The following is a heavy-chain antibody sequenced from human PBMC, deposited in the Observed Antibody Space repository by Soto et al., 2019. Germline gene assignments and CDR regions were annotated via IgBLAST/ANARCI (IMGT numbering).Heavy chain of an antibody. CDR2: ISTYNTNT. CDR1: GERFTTYG. V-gene: IGHV1-18*04. CDR3: ARWAGQVRDYGGPFDY. D-gene: IGHD4-17*01. Sequence: ASVKVSCKASGERFTTYGISWVRQAPGQGLEWVGWISTYNTNTNFAPKFQGRLLLTTDTSSTTAHMELRSLRPDDTAVYYCARWAGQVRDYGGPFDYWGQGTLVTVSS. J-gene: IGHJ4*02.